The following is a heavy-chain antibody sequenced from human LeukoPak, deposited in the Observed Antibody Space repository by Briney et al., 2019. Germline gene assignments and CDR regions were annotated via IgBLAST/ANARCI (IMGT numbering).Heavy chain of an antibody. Sequence: GGSLRLSCAVSGFTFSSYAIHWVRQAPGKRLEWVAIISYDGTNKYYADSVRGRFTISRDNSKNTLYLQMNSLRAEDTAVYYCARDFGWLSGFDNWGQGTLVTVSS. CDR1: GFTFSSYA. D-gene: IGHD3-9*01. V-gene: IGHV3-30-3*01. J-gene: IGHJ4*02. CDR2: ISYDGTNK. CDR3: ARDFGWLSGFDN.